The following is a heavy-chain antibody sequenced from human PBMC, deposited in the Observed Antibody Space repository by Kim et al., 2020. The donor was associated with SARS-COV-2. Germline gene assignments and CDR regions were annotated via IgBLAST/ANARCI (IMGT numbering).Heavy chain of an antibody. Sequence: SVKVSCKASGGTFSSYAISWVRQAPGQGLEWMGGIIPIFGTANYAQKFQGRVTITADESTSTAYMELSSLRSEDTAVYYCAREGGNGSGSPDYWGQGTLVTVSS. CDR3: AREGGNGSGSPDY. CDR1: GGTFSSYA. CDR2: IIPIFGTA. V-gene: IGHV1-69*13. J-gene: IGHJ4*02. D-gene: IGHD3-10*01.